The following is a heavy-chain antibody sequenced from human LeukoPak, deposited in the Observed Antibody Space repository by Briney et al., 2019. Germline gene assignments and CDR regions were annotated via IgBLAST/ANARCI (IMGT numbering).Heavy chain of an antibody. CDR2: MNPNSANT. CDR1: GYTFTSYD. V-gene: IGHV1-8*01. CDR3: ARGLRDSSGREYFQH. Sequence: ASVKVSCTASGYTFTSYDINWVRQATGQGLEWMGWMNPNSANTGYAQKFQGRVTMTRNTSISTAYMKLSSLRSEDTAMYYCARGLRDSSGREYFQHWGQGTRVTVSS. D-gene: IGHD3-22*01. J-gene: IGHJ1*01.